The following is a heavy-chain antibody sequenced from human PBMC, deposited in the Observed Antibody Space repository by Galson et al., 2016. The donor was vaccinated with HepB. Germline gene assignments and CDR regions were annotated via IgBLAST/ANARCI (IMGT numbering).Heavy chain of an antibody. CDR2: ISLSGDST. CDR3: VQGSTAPAV. Sequence: SLRLSCAASGFTFRNYGMTWVRQAPGKGLEVVSSISLSGDSTDYADSVKGRFTISRDNSKNTLSLQMNCLTADDTAIYYCVQGSTAPAVWGKGTTVTVSS. CDR1: GFTFRNYG. V-gene: IGHV3-23*01. D-gene: IGHD2-2*01. J-gene: IGHJ6*04.